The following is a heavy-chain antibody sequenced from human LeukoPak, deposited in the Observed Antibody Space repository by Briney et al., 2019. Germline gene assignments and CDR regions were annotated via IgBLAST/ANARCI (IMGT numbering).Heavy chain of an antibody. Sequence: GGSLRLSCAASGFTFSSYAMHWVRQAPGKGLEYVSAISSNGGSTYYANSVKGRFTISRDNSKNTLYLQMNSLRAEDTAVYYCARSSDGSGYYGMDVWGQGTTVTVSS. V-gene: IGHV3-64*01. CDR1: GFTFSSYA. J-gene: IGHJ6*02. CDR2: ISSNGGST. CDR3: ARSSDGSGYYGMDV. D-gene: IGHD3-10*01.